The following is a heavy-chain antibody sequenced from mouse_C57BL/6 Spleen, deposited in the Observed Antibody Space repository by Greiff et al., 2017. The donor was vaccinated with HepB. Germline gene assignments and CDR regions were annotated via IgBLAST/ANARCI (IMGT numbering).Heavy chain of an antibody. V-gene: IGHV1-69*01. Sequence: QVQLQQPGAELVMPGASVKLSCKASGYTFTSYWMHWVKQRPGQGLEWIGEIDPSDSYTNYNQKFKGKSTLTVDKSSSTAYMQLSSLTSEDSAVYYWARGYYSNYLDYWGQGTSVTVSS. CDR1: GYTFTSYW. CDR2: IDPSDSYT. CDR3: ARGYYSNYLDY. J-gene: IGHJ4*01. D-gene: IGHD2-5*01.